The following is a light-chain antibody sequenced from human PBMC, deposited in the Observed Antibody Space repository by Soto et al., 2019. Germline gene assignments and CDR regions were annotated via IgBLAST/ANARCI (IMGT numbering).Light chain of an antibody. J-gene: IGLJ1*01. CDR1: SSDVGGYNY. V-gene: IGLV2-14*01. Sequence: QSALTQPASVSGSPGQSITISCTGTSSDVGGYNYVSWYQLHPGKAPKLMVYEVSYRPSGVSSRFSGSKSANTASLTISGLQAEDEADYYCSSYASSTAYVFGTGTKVNVL. CDR2: EVS. CDR3: SSYASSTAYV.